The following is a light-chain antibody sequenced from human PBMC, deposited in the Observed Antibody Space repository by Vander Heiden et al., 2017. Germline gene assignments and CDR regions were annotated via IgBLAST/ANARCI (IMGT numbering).Light chain of an antibody. CDR2: AAS. V-gene: IGKV1-9*01. Sequence: DIQLTQSPSFLSASVGHRVTITCRASQGISSYLAWYQQKPGKAPKLLIYAASTLQSGVPSRFSGSGSGTKFTLTISSLQPEDFATYYCQQLNSYPLTFGGGTKVEIK. CDR3: QQLNSYPLT. CDR1: QGISSY. J-gene: IGKJ4*01.